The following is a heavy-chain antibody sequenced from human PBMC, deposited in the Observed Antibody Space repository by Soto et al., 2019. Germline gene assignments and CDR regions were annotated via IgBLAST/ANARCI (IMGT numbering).Heavy chain of an antibody. CDR2: INHSGST. CDR3: ARGRKCSGGSCSEYYYGMDV. Sequence: PSETLSLTCAVCGGSFSGYYWSWIRQPPGKGLEWIGEINHSGSTNYNPSLKSRVTISVDTSKNQFSLKLSSVTAADTAVYYCARGRKCSGGSCSEYYYGMDVWGQGTTVTVSS. CDR1: GGSFSGYY. D-gene: IGHD2-15*01. J-gene: IGHJ6*02. V-gene: IGHV4-34*01.